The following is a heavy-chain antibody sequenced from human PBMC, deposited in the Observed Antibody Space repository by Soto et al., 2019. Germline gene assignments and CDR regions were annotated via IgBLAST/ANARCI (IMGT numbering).Heavy chain of an antibody. Sequence: GGSLRLSCAASGFTVSRNYMSWVRQAPGKGLEWVSVIYSGGSTYYADSVKGRFTISRDNSKNTLYLQMNSLRAEDTAVYYCARSKGPYYYYYYMYVWGKGTTVTVSS. V-gene: IGHV3-66*01. CDR1: GFTVSRNY. D-gene: IGHD4-4*01. J-gene: IGHJ6*03. CDR3: ARSKGPYYYYYYMYV. CDR2: IYSGGST.